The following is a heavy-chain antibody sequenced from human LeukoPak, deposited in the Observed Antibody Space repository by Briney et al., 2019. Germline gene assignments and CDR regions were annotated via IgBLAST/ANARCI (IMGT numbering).Heavy chain of an antibody. CDR1: GDSVSSYY. Sequence: SETLSLTCSVSGDSVSSYYWSWIRQPAGKGLEWIGRMYTSGSTNYNPSLKSRVTMSIDTPKNQFSLKLSPVTAADTAVYYCARVRGYGGNSGGYYYYYMDVWGKGTTVTVSS. CDR3: ARVRGYGGNSGGYYYYYMDV. V-gene: IGHV4-4*07. D-gene: IGHD4-23*01. J-gene: IGHJ6*03. CDR2: MYTSGST.